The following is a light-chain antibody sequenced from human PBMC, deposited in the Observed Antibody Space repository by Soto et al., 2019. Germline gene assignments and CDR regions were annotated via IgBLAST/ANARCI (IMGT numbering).Light chain of an antibody. CDR3: SSYTGSSSPVV. J-gene: IGLJ2*01. CDR2: DVS. V-gene: IGLV2-14*03. CDR1: SSDVGGFDY. Sequence: QSALTQPASVSGSPGQSITISCTGTSSDVGGFDYVSWYQQYPGKAPKLMIFDVSYRPSGVSNRFSGSKSGNTASLTISGLQAEDGADYYCSSYTGSSSPVVFGGGTMLTVL.